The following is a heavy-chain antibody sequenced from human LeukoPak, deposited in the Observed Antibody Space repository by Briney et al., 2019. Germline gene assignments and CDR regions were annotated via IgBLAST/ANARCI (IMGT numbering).Heavy chain of an antibody. CDR3: VRGPRYYDDSGFHYGVFDI. Sequence: PGGSLRLSCAASEVTVTSNYMSWVRQVPGKGLQWVSVIYPGGNIYYADSVKGRFIISRDNSKNTLSLQMNSLTADDTAVYYCVRGPRYYDDSGFHYGVFDIWGQGTVVTVSS. D-gene: IGHD3-22*01. V-gene: IGHV3-53*01. CDR2: IYPGGNI. CDR1: EVTVTSNY. J-gene: IGHJ3*02.